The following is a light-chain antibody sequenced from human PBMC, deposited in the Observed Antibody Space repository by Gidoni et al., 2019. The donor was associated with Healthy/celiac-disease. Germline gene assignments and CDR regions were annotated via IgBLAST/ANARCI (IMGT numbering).Light chain of an antibody. CDR3: NSRDSSGNHPYVV. J-gene: IGLJ2*01. V-gene: IGLV3-19*01. Sequence: SSELTQYPAVSVALGQTVRITCQGDSLRSYYASWYQQKPGQAPVLVIYGKNNRPSGIPDRFSGSSSGNTASLTITGAQAEDEADYYCNSRDSSGNHPYVVFGGGTKLTVL. CDR2: GKN. CDR1: SLRSYY.